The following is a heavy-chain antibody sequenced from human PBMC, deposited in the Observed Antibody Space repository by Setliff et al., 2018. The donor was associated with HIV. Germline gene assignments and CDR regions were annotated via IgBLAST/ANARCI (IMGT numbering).Heavy chain of an antibody. CDR3: ARGLIQPTVLLWFGIYGMDV. CDR1: GYNFTDYD. D-gene: IGHD3-10*01. J-gene: IGHJ6*02. CDR2: MNPNNGNT. V-gene: IGHV1-2*04. Sequence: GASVKVSCKASGYNFTDYDINWVRQATGQGLEWMGWMNPNNGNTNYVQKFQGWVTMTRDTSISTAYMELSRLRSDDTAVYYCARGLIQPTVLLWFGIYGMDVWGQGTTVTVSS.